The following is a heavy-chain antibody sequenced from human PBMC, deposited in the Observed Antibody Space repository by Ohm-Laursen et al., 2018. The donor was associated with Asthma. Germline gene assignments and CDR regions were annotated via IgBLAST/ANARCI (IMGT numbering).Heavy chain of an antibody. CDR2: ISSSSSTI. D-gene: IGHD1-26*01. CDR3: AKDLVGAQDYFDY. CDR1: AFTFSLYS. J-gene: IGHJ4*02. Sequence: SLRLSCAASAFTFSLYSMNWVRQAPGKGLEWVSYISSSSSTIYYADSVKGRFTISRDNSKNTLYLQMNSLRAEDTAVYYCAKDLVGAQDYFDYWGQGTLVTVSS. V-gene: IGHV3-48*01.